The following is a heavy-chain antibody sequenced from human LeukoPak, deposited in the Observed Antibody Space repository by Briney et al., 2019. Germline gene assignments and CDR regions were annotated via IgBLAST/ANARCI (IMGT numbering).Heavy chain of an antibody. CDR2: IYYSGST. Sequence: SETLSLTCTVSGGSISSYYWSWIRQPPGKGLEWIGYIYYSGSTNYNPSLKSRVTISVDTSKNQFSLKLSSVTAADTAVHYCASAAAGTNFDYWGQGTLVTVSS. CDR1: GGSISSYY. CDR3: ASAAAGTNFDY. V-gene: IGHV4-59*01. D-gene: IGHD6-13*01. J-gene: IGHJ4*02.